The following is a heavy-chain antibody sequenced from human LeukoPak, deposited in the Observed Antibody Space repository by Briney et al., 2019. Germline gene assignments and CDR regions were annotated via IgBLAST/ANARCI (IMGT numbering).Heavy chain of an antibody. CDR1: GGSISSYY. CDR3: ARRKAYSSSSDY. CDR2: IYYSGST. Sequence: PSETLSLTCTVSGGSISSYYWSWIRQPPGKGLEWIGYIYYSGSTNYNPSLKSRVTISVDMSKNQFSLKLNSVTAADTAVYYCARRKAYSSSSDYWGQGTLVTVSS. D-gene: IGHD6-6*01. V-gene: IGHV4-59*01. J-gene: IGHJ4*02.